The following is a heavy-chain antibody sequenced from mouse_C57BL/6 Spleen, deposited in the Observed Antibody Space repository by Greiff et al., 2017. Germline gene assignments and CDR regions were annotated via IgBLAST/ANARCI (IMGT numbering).Heavy chain of an antibody. D-gene: IGHD2-1*01. J-gene: IGHJ3*01. CDR1: GYTFTSYW. V-gene: IGHV1-69*01. CDR2: IDPSDSYT. CDR3: ARALYGNYGAY. Sequence: QVQLQQPGAELVMPGASVKLSCKASGYTFTSYWMHWVKQRPGQGLEWIGEIDPSDSYTNYNQKFKGKSTLTVDNSSSTAYMQLSSLTSEDSAVYYCARALYGNYGAYWGQGTLVTVSA.